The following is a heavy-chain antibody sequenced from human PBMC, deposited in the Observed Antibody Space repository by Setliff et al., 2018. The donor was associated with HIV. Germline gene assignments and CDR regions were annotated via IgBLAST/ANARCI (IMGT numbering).Heavy chain of an antibody. V-gene: IGHV4-4*07. D-gene: IGHD3-22*01. CDR3: ARHAVPHYYGSSGPS. J-gene: IGHJ5*02. CDR2: ISSSGST. Sequence: SETLSLTCTVSNVSINSYYWSWIRQPAGRALEWIGRISSSGSTNYNPSLKSRVKMSIDTSKNQFSLKLNSVTAADTAVYYCARHAVPHYYGSSGPSWGPGTLVTVSS. CDR1: NVSINSYY.